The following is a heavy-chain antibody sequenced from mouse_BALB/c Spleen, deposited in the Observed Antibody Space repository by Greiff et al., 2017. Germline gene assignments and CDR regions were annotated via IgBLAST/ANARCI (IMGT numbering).Heavy chain of an antibody. D-gene: IGHD2-1*01. CDR2: IWTGGGT. J-gene: IGHJ4*01. CDR1: GFSLTSYD. CDR3: VRDPYGKGAMDY. V-gene: IGHV2-9-2*01. Sequence: VQVVESGPGLVAPSQSLSITCTVSGFSLTSYDISWIRQPPGKGLEWLGVIWTGGGTNYNSAFMSRLSISKDNSKSQVFLKMNSLQTDDTAIYYCVRDPYGKGAMDYWGQGTSVTVSS.